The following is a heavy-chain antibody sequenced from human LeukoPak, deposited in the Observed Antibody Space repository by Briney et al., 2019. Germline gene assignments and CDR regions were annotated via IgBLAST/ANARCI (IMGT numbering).Heavy chain of an antibody. CDR1: GVSISSYY. CDR2: IYYSGST. D-gene: IGHD5-18*01. J-gene: IGHJ4*02. Sequence: ETLSLTCTVSGVSISSYYWSWIRQPPGKGLEWIGYIYYSGSTNYNPSLKSRVTISVDTSKNQFSLKLSSVTAADTAVYYCARDPTRYSRLSFFDYWGQGTLVTVSS. CDR3: ARDPTRYSRLSFFDY. V-gene: IGHV4-59*01.